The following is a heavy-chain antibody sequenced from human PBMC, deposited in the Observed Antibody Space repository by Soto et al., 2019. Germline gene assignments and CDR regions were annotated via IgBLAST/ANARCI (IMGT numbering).Heavy chain of an antibody. D-gene: IGHD3-10*01. CDR2: ISDDGKYE. J-gene: IGHJ4*02. CDR3: ATHFRGGPGY. Sequence: QVQLVESGGGVVQPGRSLRLSCAASGFSFNSYAMHWVRQAPGKGLDWVAVISDDGKYEYYADSVKGRYTISRDNSNSTLFLQMSSLTPEHTAVYYSATHFRGGPGYWGQGTLVAVSS. CDR1: GFSFNSYA. V-gene: IGHV3-30*04.